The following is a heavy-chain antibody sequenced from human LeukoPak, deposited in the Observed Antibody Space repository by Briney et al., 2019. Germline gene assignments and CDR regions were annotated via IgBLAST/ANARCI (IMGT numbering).Heavy chain of an antibody. Sequence: KASQTLSLTCTVSGGSISSGDYYWSWIRQPPGKGLEWIGYIYYSGSTYYNPSPTSRVTISVDTSKNQFSLDLSSVTAADTAVYYCARGVDHSNYVGWFDPWGQGTLVTVSS. CDR2: IYYSGST. V-gene: IGHV4-30-4*08. J-gene: IGHJ5*02. CDR1: GGSISSGDYY. D-gene: IGHD4-11*01. CDR3: ARGVDHSNYVGWFDP.